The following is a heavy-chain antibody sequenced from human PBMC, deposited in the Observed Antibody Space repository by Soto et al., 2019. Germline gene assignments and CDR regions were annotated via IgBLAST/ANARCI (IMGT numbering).Heavy chain of an antibody. CDR2: TDYSGST. J-gene: IGHJ4*02. D-gene: IGHD3-22*01. V-gene: IGHV4-30-2*01. CDR1: GGSISNSAYS. Sequence: QLQLQESGSGLVKPSQTLSLTCAVSGGSISNSAYSWSWIRQPPGKGLEWIAYTDYSGSTYYNPSLKSRSAISVDRSRNQFSLKLNSVTAADTAVYYCAIARLMEGYASSGYLRRFFDYWGQGSPVTVSS. CDR3: AIARLMEGYASSGYLRRFFDY.